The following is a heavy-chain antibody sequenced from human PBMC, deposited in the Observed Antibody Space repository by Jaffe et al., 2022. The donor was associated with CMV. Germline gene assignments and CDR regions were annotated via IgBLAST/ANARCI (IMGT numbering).Heavy chain of an antibody. D-gene: IGHD1-1*01. Sequence: EVQLVQSGAEVKKPGESLKISCKGSGYSFTSYWIGWVRQMPGKGLEWMGIIYPGDSDTRYSPSFQGQVTISADKSISTAYLQWSSLKASDTAMYYCARQPLVPGTTVFSWFDPWGQGTLVTVSS. CDR1: GYSFTSYW. V-gene: IGHV5-51*01. CDR2: IYPGDSDT. CDR3: ARQPLVPGTTVFSWFDP. J-gene: IGHJ5*02.